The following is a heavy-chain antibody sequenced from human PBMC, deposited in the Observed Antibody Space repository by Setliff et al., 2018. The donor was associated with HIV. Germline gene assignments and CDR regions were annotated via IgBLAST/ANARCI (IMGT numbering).Heavy chain of an antibody. D-gene: IGHD6-19*01. J-gene: IGHJ3*02. CDR1: GYSFNRYF. CDR2: IYPGDSDT. Sequence: GESLKISCKASGYSFNRYFIGWVRQMPGKGLEWMGIIYPGDSDTRYSPSFRGQVTISADKSTTTAYLDWASLKASDTAMYYCSRGIAVAGHDFANTPGDIWGQGTMVTVSS. CDR3: SRGIAVAGHDFANTPGDI. V-gene: IGHV5-51*01.